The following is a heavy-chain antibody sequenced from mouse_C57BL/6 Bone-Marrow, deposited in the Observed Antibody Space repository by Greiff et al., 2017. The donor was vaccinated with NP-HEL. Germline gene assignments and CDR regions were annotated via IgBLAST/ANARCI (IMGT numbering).Heavy chain of an antibody. Sequence: VQLQQSGAELVRPGTSVKVSCKASGYAFTNYLIEWVKQRPGQGLEWIGVIIPGSGGTNYNEKFKGKATLTADKSSSTAYMQLSSLTSEATAVYFCARFSGYDSGDWYFDVWGKGTTVTVSS. J-gene: IGHJ1*03. V-gene: IGHV1-54*01. D-gene: IGHD3-2*02. CDR2: IIPGSGGT. CDR1: GYAFTNYL. CDR3: ARFSGYDSGDWYFDV.